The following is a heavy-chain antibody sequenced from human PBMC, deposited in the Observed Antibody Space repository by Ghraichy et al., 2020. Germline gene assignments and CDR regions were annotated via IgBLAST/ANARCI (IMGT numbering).Heavy chain of an antibody. D-gene: IGHD3-10*01. CDR2: RNQDGSEE. J-gene: IGHJ4*02. CDR1: VFSFSSYS. V-gene: IGHV3-7*03. Sequence: GGSLRLSCAASVFSFSSYSMYWVRQAPGKGLEWVASRNQDGSEESYVDSMKGRFTVSRDNAKKSLYLQMNSLRADDTAVYFCRLWVGELSSDYWGQGTLVTVSS. CDR3: RLWVGELSSDY.